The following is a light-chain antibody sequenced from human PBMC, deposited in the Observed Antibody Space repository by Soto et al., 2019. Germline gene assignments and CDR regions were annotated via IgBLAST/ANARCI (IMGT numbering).Light chain of an antibody. Sequence: EILMTQSPATLYMSPGERATLSCRATQSVSTNLAWYQQKLGQAPRLLIEGTSTRATGIPARFSGTGSGTEFTLTISSLQSEDFAVYYCQQYNNWPLTFGQGTKVDIK. CDR1: QSVSTN. CDR3: QQYNNWPLT. J-gene: IGKJ1*01. CDR2: GTS. V-gene: IGKV3-15*01.